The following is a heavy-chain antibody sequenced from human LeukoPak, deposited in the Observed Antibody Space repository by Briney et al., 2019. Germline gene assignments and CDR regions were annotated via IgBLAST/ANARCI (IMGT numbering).Heavy chain of an antibody. J-gene: IGHJ4*02. CDR2: INQVGSKE. V-gene: IGHV3-7*01. Sequence: PGGSLRLSCAASGFTLSNYWMTWVRQAPGKGLEWVAHINQVGSKEYYMDSVKARFTISRDNAKNSLSLQMNSLRAEDTAVYYCVRDGGVSGYDLLDYWGQGTLVTVSS. CDR3: VRDGGVSGYDLLDY. CDR1: GFTLSNYW. D-gene: IGHD5-12*01.